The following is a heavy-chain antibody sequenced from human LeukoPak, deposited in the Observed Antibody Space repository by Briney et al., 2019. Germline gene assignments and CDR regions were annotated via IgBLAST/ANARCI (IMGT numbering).Heavy chain of an antibody. Sequence: GSSVKVSCKASGGTFSSYAISWVRQAPGQGLEWMGGIIPIFGTANYAQKFQGRVTITADESTSTAYMELSSLRSEDTAVYYCARGRVGALEVYWYFDLWGRGTLVTVSS. J-gene: IGHJ2*01. CDR1: GGTFSSYA. V-gene: IGHV1-69*01. CDR2: IIPIFGTA. CDR3: ARGRVGALEVYWYFDL. D-gene: IGHD1-26*01.